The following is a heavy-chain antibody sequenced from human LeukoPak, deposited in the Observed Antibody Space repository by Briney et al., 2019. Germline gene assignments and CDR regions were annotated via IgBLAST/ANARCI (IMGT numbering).Heavy chain of an antibody. CDR1: GFTFSSYG. J-gene: IGHJ5*02. Sequence: GRSLRLSCAASGFTFSSYGMHWVRQAPGKGLEWVAVIWYDRSNKYYADSVKGRFTISRDNSKNTLYLQMNSLRAEDTAVYYCARGSFDWLLPRGGWFDPWGQGTLVTVSS. D-gene: IGHD3-9*01. V-gene: IGHV3-33*01. CDR3: ARGSFDWLLPRGGWFDP. CDR2: IWYDRSNK.